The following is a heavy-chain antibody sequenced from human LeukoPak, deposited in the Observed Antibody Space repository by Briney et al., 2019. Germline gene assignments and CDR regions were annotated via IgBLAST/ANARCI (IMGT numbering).Heavy chain of an antibody. V-gene: IGHV1-2*02. CDR1: GYTFTSYY. Sequence: ASVKVSCKASGYTFTSYYMHWVRQAPGQGLEWMGIINPSSGGTKYAQKFQGSVTMTRDTSINTAYMELSRLRSDDTAVYYCARGPGFCSSTSCYDNWFDPWGQGTLVTVSS. J-gene: IGHJ5*02. CDR2: INPSSGGT. D-gene: IGHD2-2*01. CDR3: ARGPGFCSSTSCYDNWFDP.